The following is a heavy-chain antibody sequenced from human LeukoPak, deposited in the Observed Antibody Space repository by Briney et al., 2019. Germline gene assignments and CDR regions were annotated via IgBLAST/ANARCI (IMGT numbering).Heavy chain of an antibody. D-gene: IGHD3-10*01. J-gene: IGHJ4*02. CDR3: AREDPATGNY. V-gene: IGHV3-48*03. CDR2: ISSSGSTI. CDR1: GFTFSSYE. Sequence: GGSLRLSCAASGFTFSSYEMNWVCQAPGKGLEWVSYISSSGSTIYYADSVKGRFTISRDNAKNSLYLQMNSLRAEDTAVYYCAREDPATGNYWGQGTLVTVSS.